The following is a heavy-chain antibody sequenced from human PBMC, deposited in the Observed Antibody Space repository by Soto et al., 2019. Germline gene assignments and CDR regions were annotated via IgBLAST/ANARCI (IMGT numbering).Heavy chain of an antibody. D-gene: IGHD5-12*01. Sequence: QVQLVEYGGGGVQPGRSLRLSCAASGFTFSSYAMHWVRQAPGTVLEWVAVISYDGSNKYYADSVKGRFTISRNNSKKTLYLQMNSLRAEDTAVYYCARAQDGYNYFDYGGQGTLVTGSS. CDR1: GFTFSSYA. CDR3: ARAQDGYNYFDY. J-gene: IGHJ4*02. CDR2: ISYDGSNK. V-gene: IGHV3-30-3*01.